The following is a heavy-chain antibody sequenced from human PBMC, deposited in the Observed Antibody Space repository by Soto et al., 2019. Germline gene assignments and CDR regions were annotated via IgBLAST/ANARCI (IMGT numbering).Heavy chain of an antibody. CDR2: INPNSGGT. CDR1: GYTFTGYY. Sequence: QVQLVQSGAEVKKPGASVKVSCKASGYTFTGYYMHWVRQAPGQGLEWMGWINPNSGGTNYAQKFQGWVTMTRDTSISTAYMELSRLRSDDTAVYYCAVGDCSGGSCYAYYGMDVWGQGTTVTVSS. D-gene: IGHD2-15*01. CDR3: AVGDCSGGSCYAYYGMDV. J-gene: IGHJ6*02. V-gene: IGHV1-2*04.